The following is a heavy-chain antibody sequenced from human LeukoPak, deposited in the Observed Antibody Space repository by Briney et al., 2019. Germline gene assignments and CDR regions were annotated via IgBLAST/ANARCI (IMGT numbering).Heavy chain of an antibody. J-gene: IGHJ5*02. D-gene: IGHD2-15*01. CDR3: AREVSGGSCYNT. CDR1: GGSISSYY. V-gene: IGHV4-59*01. Sequence: SETLSLTCTVSGGSISSYYWSWIRQPPGKGLEWIGYIYYSGSTNYNPSLKSRVTISVDTSKNQFSLKLSSVTAADTAVYYCAREVSGGSCYNTWGQGTLVTVSS. CDR2: IYYSGST.